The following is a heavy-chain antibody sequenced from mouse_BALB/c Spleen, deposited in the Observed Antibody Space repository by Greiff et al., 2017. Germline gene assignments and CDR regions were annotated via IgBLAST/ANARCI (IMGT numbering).Heavy chain of an antibody. CDR2: ISDGGSYT. Sequence: DVKLVESGGGLVKPGGSLKLSCAASGFTFSDYYMYWVRQTPEKRLEWVATISDGGSYTYYPDSVKGRFTISRDNAKNNLYLQMSSLKSEDTAMYYCASPGAYWGQGTLVTVSA. CDR3: ASPGAY. V-gene: IGHV5-4*02. J-gene: IGHJ3*01. CDR1: GFTFSDYY.